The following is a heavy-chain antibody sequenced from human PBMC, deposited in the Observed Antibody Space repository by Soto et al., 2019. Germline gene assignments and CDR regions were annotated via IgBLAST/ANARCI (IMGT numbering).Heavy chain of an antibody. CDR3: VMVDNYVTPTPQDV. CDR1: GYIFVNYG. CDR2: ISPYTGNT. Sequence: QVQLVQSGDEVKKPGASVKVSCKPSGYIFVNYGIAWVRQAPGQGLEWMGWISPYTGNTHSATKVQGRLTMTKDTSTSTAYMDLGSLTSDDTAVYYCVMVDNYVTPTPQDVWGQGTTVTVSS. J-gene: IGHJ6*02. D-gene: IGHD3-16*01. V-gene: IGHV1-18*01.